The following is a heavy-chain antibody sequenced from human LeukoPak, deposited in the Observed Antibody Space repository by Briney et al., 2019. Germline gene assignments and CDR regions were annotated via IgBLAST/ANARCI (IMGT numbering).Heavy chain of an antibody. J-gene: IGHJ3*02. CDR2: ISSSGSTI. CDR3: ARDCGGGSCYGPYDAFDI. CDR1: GFTFSSYE. V-gene: IGHV3-48*03. D-gene: IGHD2-15*01. Sequence: GGSLRLSCAASGFTFSSYEMNWVRQAPGKGLEWVSYISSSGSTIYYADSVKGRFTISRDNAKNSLYLQMNSLRAEDTAVYYCARDCGGGSCYGPYDAFDIWGQGAMVTVSS.